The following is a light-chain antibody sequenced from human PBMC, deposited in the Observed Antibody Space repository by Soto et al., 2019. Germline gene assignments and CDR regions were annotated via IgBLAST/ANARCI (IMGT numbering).Light chain of an antibody. Sequence: QPVLTQPPSASASLGASVTLTCTLSSGYSNYKVDWYQQRPGKGPRFVMRVGTGGIVGSKGDGIPDRFSVLGSGLNRYLTIKNIQEEDESDYHCGADHGSGSNFVKVFGNGTKVTVL. CDR1: SGYSNYK. J-gene: IGLJ1*01. CDR2: VGTGGIVG. V-gene: IGLV9-49*01. CDR3: GADHGSGSNFVKV.